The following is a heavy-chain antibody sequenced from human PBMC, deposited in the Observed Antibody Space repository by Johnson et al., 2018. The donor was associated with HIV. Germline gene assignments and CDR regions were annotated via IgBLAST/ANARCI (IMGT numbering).Heavy chain of an antibody. Sequence: QVQLVESGGGLVKPGGSLRLSCAASGFTFSNYGMHWVRHAPGKGLEWVTFISYDGSSKYYVDSVKGRFTISRDNSKNTLSLQMNSLRAEDTAVYYCVQGVPNPAGAFDVWGQGTGVTVSS. J-gene: IGHJ3*01. D-gene: IGHD6-19*01. V-gene: IGHV3-30*03. CDR1: GFTFSNYG. CDR2: ISYDGSSK. CDR3: VQGVPNPAGAFDV.